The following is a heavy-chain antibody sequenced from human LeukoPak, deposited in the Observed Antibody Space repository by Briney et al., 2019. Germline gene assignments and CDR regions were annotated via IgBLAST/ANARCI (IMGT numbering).Heavy chain of an antibody. V-gene: IGHV4-59*08. CDR2: IYYSGST. CDR1: GGSISSYY. CDR3: ASTYCSSTSCYAGGYYYHGMDV. D-gene: IGHD2-2*01. Sequence: SETLSLTCTVSGGSISSYYWSWIRQPPGKGLEWIGYIYYSGSTNYNPSLKSRVTISVDTSKNQFSLKLSSVTAADTAVYYCASTYCSSTSCYAGGYYYHGMDVWGQGTTVTVSS. J-gene: IGHJ6*02.